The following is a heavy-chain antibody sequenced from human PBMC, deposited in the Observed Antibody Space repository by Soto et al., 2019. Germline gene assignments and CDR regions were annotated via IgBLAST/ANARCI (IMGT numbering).Heavy chain of an antibody. CDR2: ISGSGGTI. CDR3: AKGFIVVVTAIRPDDNFDV. CDR1: GFTFNTYA. Sequence: PGGSLRLSCAASGFTFNTYAMNWVRQAPGKGLEWVASISGSGGTINYADSVKGRFTTSRDTSKNTLYLQMNSLSAEDTAVYYCAKGFIVVVTAIRPDDNFDVWGQGTMVT. V-gene: IGHV3-23*01. J-gene: IGHJ3*01. D-gene: IGHD2-21*02.